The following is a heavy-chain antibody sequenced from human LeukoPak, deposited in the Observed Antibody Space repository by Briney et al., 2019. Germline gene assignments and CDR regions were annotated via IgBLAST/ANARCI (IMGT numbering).Heavy chain of an antibody. D-gene: IGHD3-3*01. Sequence: SETLSLTCSVSGGPISSSSYYWGWIRQPPGKGLEWIGSIYYSGSTYYNPSLKSRVTISVDTSKNQFSLKLSSVTAADTAVYYCARRGYDFWSGYPYFDYWGQGTLVTVSS. CDR2: IYYSGST. V-gene: IGHV4-39*01. CDR3: ARRGYDFWSGYPYFDY. CDR1: GGPISSSSYY. J-gene: IGHJ4*02.